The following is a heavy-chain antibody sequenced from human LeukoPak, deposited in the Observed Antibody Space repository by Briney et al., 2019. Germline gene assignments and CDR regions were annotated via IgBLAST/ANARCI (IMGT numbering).Heavy chain of an antibody. J-gene: IGHJ5*02. CDR2: INPNSGGT. V-gene: IGHV1-2*06. D-gene: IGHD6-19*01. CDR3: ASMTSSGWSSNWFDP. Sequence: GASVKVSCKASGYTFTGYYMHWVRQAPGQGLEWMGRINPNSGGTNYAQKFQGRVTMTRDTSISTAYMELSRLRSDDTAVYYCASMTSSGWSSNWFDPRGQGTLVTVSS. CDR1: GYTFTGYY.